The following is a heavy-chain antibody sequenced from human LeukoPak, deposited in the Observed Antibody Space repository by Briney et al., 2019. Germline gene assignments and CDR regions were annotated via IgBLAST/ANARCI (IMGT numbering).Heavy chain of an antibody. CDR2: ISGSGGST. CDR1: GFTFGSYA. Sequence: GGSLRLSCAASGFTFGSYAMTWVRQAPGKGLEWVSHISGSGGSTYHADSVKGRFTISRDNSKNTVYLQMNSLRAEDTAVYYCAKTTAGHSSGRDPGWPVDYWDQGTLVTVSS. V-gene: IGHV3-23*01. CDR3: AKTTAGHSSGRDPGWPVDY. J-gene: IGHJ4*02. D-gene: IGHD6-19*01.